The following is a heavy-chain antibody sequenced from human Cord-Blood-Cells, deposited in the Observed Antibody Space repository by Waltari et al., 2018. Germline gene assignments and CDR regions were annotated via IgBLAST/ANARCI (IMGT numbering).Heavy chain of an antibody. V-gene: IGHV4-34*01. CDR1: GGSFSGYY. CDR3: ARLAEYSSGWYKDY. CDR2: INHSGST. D-gene: IGHD6-19*01. Sequence: QVQLQQWGAGLLKPSETLSLTCAVHGGSFSGYYWSWIRQPPGTGLEWIGEINHSGSTNYNPSLKSRVTISVDTSKNQFSLKLSSVTAADTAVYYCARLAEYSSGWYKDYWGQGTLVTVSS. J-gene: IGHJ4*02.